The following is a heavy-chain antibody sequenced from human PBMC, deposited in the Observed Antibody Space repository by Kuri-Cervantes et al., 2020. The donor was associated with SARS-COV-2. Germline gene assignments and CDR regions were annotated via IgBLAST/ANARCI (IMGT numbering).Heavy chain of an antibody. CDR2: IYYSGST. V-gene: IGHV4-39*07. J-gene: IGHJ4*02. CDR3: ARRLKDGPPDY. Sequence: GSLRLSCTVSGGSISSSSYYWGWIRQPPGKGLEWIGSIYYSGSTYYKPSLKSRVTISVDTSKNQFSLKLSSVTAADTAVYYCARRLKDGPPDYWGQGTLVTVSS. CDR1: GGSISSSSYY.